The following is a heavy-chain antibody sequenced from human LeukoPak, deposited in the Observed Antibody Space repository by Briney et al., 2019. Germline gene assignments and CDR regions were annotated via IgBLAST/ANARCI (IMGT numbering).Heavy chain of an antibody. CDR2: ISYDGSNK. CDR3: ARSLATSYYYMDV. D-gene: IGHD5-12*01. V-gene: IGHV3-30*04. J-gene: IGHJ6*03. CDR1: GFTFSNYA. Sequence: GGSLRLSCATSGFTFSNYAMHWVRQAPGKGLEWVAVISYDGSNKHYADSVKGRFTISRDNSKNTLYLQMNSLRAEDTAVYYCARSLATSYYYMDVWGKGTTVTVSS.